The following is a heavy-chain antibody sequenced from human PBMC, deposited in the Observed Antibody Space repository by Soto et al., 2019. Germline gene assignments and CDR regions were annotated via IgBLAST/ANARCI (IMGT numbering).Heavy chain of an antibody. CDR2: ISAYNGNT. Sequence: ASAKVSCKASGYTFTSYGISWVRQAPGQGLEWMGWISAYNGNTNYAQKLQGRVTMTTDTSTSTAYMELRSLRSDDTAVYYCARDLVVGCSSTSCQYYFDYWGQGTLVTVSS. CDR3: ARDLVVGCSSTSCQYYFDY. V-gene: IGHV1-18*01. J-gene: IGHJ4*02. D-gene: IGHD2-2*01. CDR1: GYTFTSYG.